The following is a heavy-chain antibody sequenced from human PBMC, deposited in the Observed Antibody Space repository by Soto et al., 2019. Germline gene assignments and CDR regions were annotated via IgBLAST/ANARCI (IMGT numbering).Heavy chain of an antibody. V-gene: IGHV1-69*13. CDR3: ARGRDYGGGHFDY. CDR1: GGTFSSYA. Sequence: SVKVSCKASGGTFSSYAISWVRQAPGQGLEWMGGIIPIFGTANYAQKFQGRVTITADESTSTAYMELSSLRSEDTAVYYCARGRDYGGGHFDYWGQGTLVTVSS. J-gene: IGHJ4*02. CDR2: IIPIFGTA. D-gene: IGHD4-17*01.